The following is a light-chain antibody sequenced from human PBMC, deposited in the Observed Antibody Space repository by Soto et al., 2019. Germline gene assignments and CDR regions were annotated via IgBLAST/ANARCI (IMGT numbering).Light chain of an antibody. CDR1: QGISSY. J-gene: IGKJ4*01. V-gene: IGKV1-8*01. CDR3: QQYYSYPPT. Sequence: AIRMTQSPSSFSASTGDRVTITCRASQGISSYLAWYQQKPAKAPKLLIYAASTLQSGVPSTFSGSGSGTDFTLPISCLQSEDFATYYCQQYYSYPPTFGGGTKVEIK. CDR2: AAS.